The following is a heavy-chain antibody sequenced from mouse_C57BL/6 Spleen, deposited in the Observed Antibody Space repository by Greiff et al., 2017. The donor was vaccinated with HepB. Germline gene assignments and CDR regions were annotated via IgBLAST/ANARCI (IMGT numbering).Heavy chain of an antibody. Sequence: QVQLQQPGAELVKPGASVKLSCKASGYTFTSYWMQWVKQRPGQGLEWIGEIDPSDSYTNYNQKFKGKATLTVDTSSSTAYMQLISLTSEDSAVYYCARSSNLAWFAYWGQGTLVTVSA. CDR1: GYTFTSYW. CDR3: ARSSNLAWFAY. V-gene: IGHV1-50*01. CDR2: IDPSDSYT. D-gene: IGHD2-5*01. J-gene: IGHJ3*01.